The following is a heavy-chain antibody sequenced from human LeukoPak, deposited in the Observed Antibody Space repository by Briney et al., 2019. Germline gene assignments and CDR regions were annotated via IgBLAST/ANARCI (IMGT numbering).Heavy chain of an antibody. V-gene: IGHV1-2*02. CDR2: INPNSGGT. J-gene: IGHJ5*02. D-gene: IGHD6-19*01. Sequence: ASVKVSCKASGYTFTGYYIHWVRQAPGQGLEWMGWINPNSGGTKYAQKFQGRVTMTRDTSISTAYMGLSRLRSDDTAVYYCAKGRVVAGTKSLTYNWFDPWGQGALVTVSS. CDR1: GYTFTGYY. CDR3: AKGRVVAGTKSLTYNWFDP.